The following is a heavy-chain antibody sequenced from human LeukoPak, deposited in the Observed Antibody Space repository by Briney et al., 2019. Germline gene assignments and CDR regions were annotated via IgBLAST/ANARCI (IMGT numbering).Heavy chain of an antibody. D-gene: IGHD3-10*01. CDR2: ISSSSSYI. J-gene: IGHJ3*02. Sequence: GGSLRLSCAASGFTFSSYSMNWVRQAPGKGLEWVSSISSSSSYIYYADSVKGRFTISRDNAKNSLYLQMNSLRAEDTAVYCCAGGYYGSGRSSSDAFDIWGQGTMVTVSS. V-gene: IGHV3-21*01. CDR1: GFTFSSYS. CDR3: AGGYYGSGRSSSDAFDI.